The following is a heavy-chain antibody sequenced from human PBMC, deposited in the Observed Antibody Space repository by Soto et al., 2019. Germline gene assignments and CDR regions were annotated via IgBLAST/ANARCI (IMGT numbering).Heavy chain of an antibody. J-gene: IGHJ4*02. CDR1: GFTFSDYA. CDR3: AKTFGSNWLLDY. V-gene: IGHV3-23*01. CDR2: MSGSGGSI. Sequence: EVQLLESGGGLAQPGGSLRLSCAGSGFTFSDYAISWVRQAPGKGLEWVSAMSGSGGSIYYADSVKGRFTISRDNSKNTVYLQMSGLRGEDTAIYYCAKTFGSNWLLDYWGRGTLVTVSS. D-gene: IGHD6-13*01.